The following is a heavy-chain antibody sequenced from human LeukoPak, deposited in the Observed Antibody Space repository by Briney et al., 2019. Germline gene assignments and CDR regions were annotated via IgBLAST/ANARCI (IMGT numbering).Heavy chain of an antibody. CDR2: IYYSGST. Sequence: SETLSLTCTVSGGSISSSSYYWGWIRQPPGKGLEWIGYIYYSGSTNYNPSLKSRVTISVDTSKNQFSLKLSSVTAADTAVYYCARGLDSSSWYYYYYMDVWGKGTTVTVSS. V-gene: IGHV4-61*05. CDR1: GGSISSSSYY. CDR3: ARGLDSSSWYYYYYMDV. D-gene: IGHD6-13*01. J-gene: IGHJ6*03.